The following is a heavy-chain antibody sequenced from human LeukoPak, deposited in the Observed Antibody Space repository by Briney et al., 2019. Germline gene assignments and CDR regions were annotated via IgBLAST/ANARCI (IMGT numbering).Heavy chain of an antibody. CDR2: INPDGSST. J-gene: IGHJ4*02. D-gene: IGHD6-13*01. Sequence: GGSLRLSCAASGYTFSRYWMHWVRQAPGKGLVWVSRINPDGSSTGYADSVKGRFTISRDNSKNTLYLQVNSLRADDTAVYYCARDGISAAGSLGGYWGQGTLVTVSS. CDR3: ARDGISAAGSLGGY. CDR1: GYTFSRYW. V-gene: IGHV3-74*01.